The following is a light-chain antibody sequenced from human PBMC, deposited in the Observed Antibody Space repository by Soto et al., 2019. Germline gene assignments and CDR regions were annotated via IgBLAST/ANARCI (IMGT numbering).Light chain of an antibody. CDR3: QQYNDWPIT. Sequence: EIVMTQSPATLSVSPGERVTLSCRASPSVGSNLAWYQHKPGQAPRLLIYGVSTRATGIPARFSGSASGTEFTLTISSLQSEDFAVYSCQQYNDWPITFGPGTRLEI. CDR2: GVS. V-gene: IGKV3-15*01. CDR1: PSVGSN. J-gene: IGKJ5*01.